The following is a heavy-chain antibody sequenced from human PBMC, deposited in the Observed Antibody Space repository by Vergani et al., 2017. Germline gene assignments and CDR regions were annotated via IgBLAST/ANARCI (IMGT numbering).Heavy chain of an antibody. CDR1: GGSVSSGSYY. J-gene: IGHJ4*02. V-gene: IGHV4-61*10. Sequence: QVQLQESGPGLVKPSETLSLTCTVSGGSVSSGSYYWSWIRQPAGKGLEWIGYIYYSGSTNYNPSLKSRVTISVDTSKNQFSLKLSSVTAADTAVYYCARDRGELYXFDYWGQGTLVTVSS. D-gene: IGHD3-16*01. CDR3: ARDRGELYXFDY. CDR2: IYYSGST.